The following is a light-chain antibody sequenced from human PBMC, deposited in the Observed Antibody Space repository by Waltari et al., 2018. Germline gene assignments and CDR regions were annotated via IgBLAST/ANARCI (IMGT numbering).Light chain of an antibody. Sequence: QSALTQSPSASGSPGQSVTISCTGTGSGGSVSWYQQPPGKAPKLLIYEVNKRPSGVPDRFSGSKSGNTASLTVSGLQAEDEGDYYCSSDAVSNNFYDFGTGTKVTVL. CDR3: SSDAVSNNFYD. V-gene: IGLV2-8*01. J-gene: IGLJ1*01. CDR1: GSGGS. CDR2: EVN.